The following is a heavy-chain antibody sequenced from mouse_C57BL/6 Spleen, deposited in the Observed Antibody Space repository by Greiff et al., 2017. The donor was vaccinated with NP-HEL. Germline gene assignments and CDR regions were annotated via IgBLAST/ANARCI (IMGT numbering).Heavy chain of an antibody. CDR3: ASSYDYIDY. V-gene: IGHV1-69*01. J-gene: IGHJ2*01. Sequence: QVQLKQPGAELVMPGASVKLSCKASGYTFTSYWMHWVKQRPGQGLEWIGEIDPSDSYTNYNQKFKGKSTLTVDKSSSTAYMQLSSLTSEDSAVYYCASSYDYIDYWGQGTTLTVSS. CDR1: GYTFTSYW. D-gene: IGHD2-12*01. CDR2: IDPSDSYT.